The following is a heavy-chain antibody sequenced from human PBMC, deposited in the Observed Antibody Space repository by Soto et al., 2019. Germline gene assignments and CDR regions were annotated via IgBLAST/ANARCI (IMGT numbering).Heavy chain of an antibody. V-gene: IGHV3-23*01. CDR3: AKDSGYDYGGYYYGMDV. D-gene: IGHD5-12*01. J-gene: IGHJ6*02. CDR2: ISGSGGST. CDR1: GFTFSSYA. Sequence: GGTLRLSCAASGFTFSSYAMSWVRQAPGKGLEWVSAISGSGGSTYYADSVKGRFTISRDNSKNTLYLQMNSLRAEDTAAYYCAKDSGYDYGGYYYGMDVWGQGTTVTVSS.